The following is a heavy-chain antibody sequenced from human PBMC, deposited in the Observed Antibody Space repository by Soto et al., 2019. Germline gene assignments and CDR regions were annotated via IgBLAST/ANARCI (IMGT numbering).Heavy chain of an antibody. V-gene: IGHV4-39*01. CDR2: IYYSGST. CDR1: GGSISSSSYY. Sequence: SETLSLTCTVSGGSISSSSYYWGWIRQPPGKGLEWIGSIYYSGSTYYNPSLKSRVTISVDTSKNQFSLKLSSVTAADTAVYYCASRYCSSTSCHINWFDPWGQGTLVT. D-gene: IGHD2-2*02. CDR3: ASRYCSSTSCHINWFDP. J-gene: IGHJ5*02.